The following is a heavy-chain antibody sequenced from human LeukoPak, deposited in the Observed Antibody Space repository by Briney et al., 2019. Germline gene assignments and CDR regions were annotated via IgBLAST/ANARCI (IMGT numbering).Heavy chain of an antibody. J-gene: IGHJ4*02. D-gene: IGHD3-22*01. CDR3: GYDSSGYYFFDY. CDR1: GYNFTNYW. Sequence: GESLKISCKGSGYNFTNYWIGWVRQMPGKGLEWMGIIYPGDSDTRYSPSFQGQVTISADESISTAYLQWSSLKASDTAMYYCGYDSSGYYFFDYWGQGTLVTVSS. V-gene: IGHV5-51*01. CDR2: IYPGDSDT.